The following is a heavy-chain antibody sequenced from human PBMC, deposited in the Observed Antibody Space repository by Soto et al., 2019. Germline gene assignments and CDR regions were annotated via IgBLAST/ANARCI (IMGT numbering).Heavy chain of an antibody. CDR3: ASRDGYTRRPFDY. J-gene: IGHJ4*02. Sequence: SETLSLTCAVYGGSFSGYYWSWIRQPPGKGLEWIGEINHSGSTNYNPSLKSRVTISVDTSKNQFSLKLSSVTAADTAVYYCASRDGYTRRPFDYWGQGTLVTVSS. D-gene: IGHD5-12*01. V-gene: IGHV4-34*01. CDR2: INHSGST. CDR1: GGSFSGYY.